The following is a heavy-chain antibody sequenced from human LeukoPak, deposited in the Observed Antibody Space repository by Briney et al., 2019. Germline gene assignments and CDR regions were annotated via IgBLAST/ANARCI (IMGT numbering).Heavy chain of an antibody. CDR1: GGSFSGYY. J-gene: IGHJ6*02. V-gene: IGHV4-34*01. D-gene: IGHD1-26*01. Sequence: PSETLSLTCAVYGGSFSGYYWSWIRQPPGKGLEWIGEINHSGSTNYNPSLKSRVTISVDTSKNQFSLKLSSVTAADTAAYYCARPGSYYYYGMDVWGQGTTVTVSS. CDR2: INHSGST. CDR3: ARPGSYYYYGMDV.